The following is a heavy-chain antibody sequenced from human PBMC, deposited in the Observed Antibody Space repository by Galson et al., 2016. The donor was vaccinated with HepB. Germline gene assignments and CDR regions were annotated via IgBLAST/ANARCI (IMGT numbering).Heavy chain of an antibody. J-gene: IGHJ2*01. D-gene: IGHD6-19*01. CDR2: IYYSGRT. CDR3: ARHAPNEGSGWILYFDL. Sequence: SETLSLTCTVSGGSISSSSDYWGWFRQPPGKGLEWIGSIYYSGRTYNNPSLRSRVSISVDTSRNQFSLKLSSVTAADTGVYYCARHAPNEGSGWILYFDLWGRGTLVTVSS. CDR1: GGSISSSSDY. V-gene: IGHV4-39*01.